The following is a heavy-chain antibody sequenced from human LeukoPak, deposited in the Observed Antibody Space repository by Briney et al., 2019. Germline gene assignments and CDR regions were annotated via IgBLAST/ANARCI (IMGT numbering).Heavy chain of an antibody. CDR3: ARGSSRGPRDAFDF. D-gene: IGHD2-15*01. CDR2: ISPSGASA. Sequence: ASVKVSCKASGYTFTSYYVHWVRQAPGQGLEWMGIISPSGASASYAQKFQGRVTMTRDMSTSTVYMELSSLISEDTAVYYCARGSSRGPRDAFDFWGQGTMVTLSS. CDR1: GYTFTSYY. V-gene: IGHV1-46*01. J-gene: IGHJ3*01.